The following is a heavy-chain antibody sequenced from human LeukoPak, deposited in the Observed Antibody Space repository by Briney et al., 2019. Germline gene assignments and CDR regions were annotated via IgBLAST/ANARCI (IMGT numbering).Heavy chain of an antibody. CDR2: IYHSGST. Sequence: QASETLSLTCTVSGGSISSSSYYWGWIRQPPGKGLEWIGSIYHSGSTYYNPSLKSRVTISVDTSKNQFSLKLSSVTAADTAVYYCARQGVGATSRPYYFDYWGQGTLVTVSS. V-gene: IGHV4-39*01. D-gene: IGHD1-26*01. CDR1: GGSISSSSYY. J-gene: IGHJ4*02. CDR3: ARQGVGATSRPYYFDY.